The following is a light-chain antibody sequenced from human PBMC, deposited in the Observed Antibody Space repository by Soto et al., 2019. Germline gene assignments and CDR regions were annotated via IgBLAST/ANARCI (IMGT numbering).Light chain of an antibody. CDR3: SSYKTSSTVVV. V-gene: IGLV2-14*01. J-gene: IGLJ2*01. CDR2: GVS. CDR1: SSDVGGYNY. Sequence: QSALTQPASVSGPPGQSITISCTGTSSDVGGYNYVSWYQQYPGKAPKLMIFGVSDRPSGVSNRFSGSKSGNTASLTISGLQAEDEADYYCSSYKTSSTVVVFGGGTKLTVL.